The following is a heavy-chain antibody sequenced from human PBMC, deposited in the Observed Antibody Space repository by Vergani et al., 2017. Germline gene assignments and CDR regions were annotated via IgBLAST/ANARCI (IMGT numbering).Heavy chain of an antibody. CDR3: ARDGWELLDYFYYMDV. CDR1: GFTFSNYW. V-gene: IGHV3-74*01. D-gene: IGHD1-26*01. J-gene: IGHJ6*03. Sequence: VQLVESGGGLVQPGGSLRLSCTASGFTFSNYWMQWFRQAPGKGLMWVSRINSDGDSTSYADSVKGRFTISRDNAKNTLYLQMDSLRAEDTAVYYWARDGWELLDYFYYMDVWGKGTTVTVSS. CDR2: INSDGDST.